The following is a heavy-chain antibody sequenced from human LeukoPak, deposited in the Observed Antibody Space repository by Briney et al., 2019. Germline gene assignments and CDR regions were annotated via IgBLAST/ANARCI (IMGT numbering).Heavy chain of an antibody. V-gene: IGHV3-21*06. Sequence: GGSLRLSCAASGFTFSAYSMNWVRQAPGKGLEWVSSITPSSSSIFYADSVKGRFTISRDNAKNLLYLQMSSLRAEDTAVYHCASDYDSPFDFWGQGTLVTVSS. CDR3: ASDYDSPFDF. CDR2: ITPSSSSI. J-gene: IGHJ4*02. D-gene: IGHD5-12*01. CDR1: GFTFSAYS.